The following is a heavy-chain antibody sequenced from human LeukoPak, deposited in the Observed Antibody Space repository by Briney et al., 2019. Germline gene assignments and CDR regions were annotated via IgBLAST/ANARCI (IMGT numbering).Heavy chain of an antibody. CDR3: AMNGRAGAYYYYYGMDV. Sequence: SETLSLTCTVSDNSISSFYWSWIRQPPGKGLEWIGYIYYSGSTNYNPSLKSRVTISVDTSKNQFSLKLSSVTAADTAVYYCAMNGRAGAYYYYYGMDVWGQGTTVTVSS. CDR2: IYYSGST. V-gene: IGHV4-59*01. J-gene: IGHJ6*02. CDR1: DNSISSFY. D-gene: IGHD1-1*01.